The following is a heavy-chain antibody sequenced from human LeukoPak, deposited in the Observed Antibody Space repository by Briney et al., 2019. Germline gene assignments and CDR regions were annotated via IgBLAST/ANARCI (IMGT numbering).Heavy chain of an antibody. CDR3: ARAVGPTTYWGFDF. CDR2: INHSGST. V-gene: IGHV4-34*01. CDR1: GGSFSGYY. D-gene: IGHD1-26*01. J-gene: IGHJ4*02. Sequence: SETLSLTCAVYGGSFSGYYWSWIRQPPGKGLEWIGEINHSGSTNYNPSLKSQVTMSLDTSKNQFSLRLTSVTAADTAVYYCARAVGPTTYWGFDFWGRGTLVTVSS.